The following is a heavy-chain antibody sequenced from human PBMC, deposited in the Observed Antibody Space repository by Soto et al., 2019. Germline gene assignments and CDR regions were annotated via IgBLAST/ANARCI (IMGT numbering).Heavy chain of an antibody. Sequence: GGSLRLSCAASGFTFDDYAMHWVRQAPGKGLEWVSLNSGDGGSTYYADSVKGRFTISRDNSKNSLYLQMNSLRTEDTALYYCAKVRILEWVYYFDYWGQGTLVTVSS. J-gene: IGHJ4*02. CDR3: AKVRILEWVYYFDY. V-gene: IGHV3-43*02. CDR1: GFTFDDYA. CDR2: NSGDGGST. D-gene: IGHD3-3*01.